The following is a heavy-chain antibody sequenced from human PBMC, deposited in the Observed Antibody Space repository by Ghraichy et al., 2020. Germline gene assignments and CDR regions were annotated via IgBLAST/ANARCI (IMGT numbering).Heavy chain of an antibody. CDR2: ISGSGGNT. V-gene: IGHV3-23*01. J-gene: IGHJ3*02. CDR3: AKFSSGSGFPDAFDI. CDR1: GFTFSSYA. D-gene: IGHD3-10*01. Sequence: GGSLRLSYAASGFTFSSYAMSWVRQAPGRGLEWVSAISGSGGNTYYADSVKGRFTISRDSSKNTLYLQMNSLRAEDTAVYYCAKFSSGSGFPDAFDIWGQGTMVPVSS.